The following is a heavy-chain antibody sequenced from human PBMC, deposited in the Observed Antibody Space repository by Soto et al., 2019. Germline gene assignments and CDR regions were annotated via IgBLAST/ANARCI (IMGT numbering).Heavy chain of an antibody. V-gene: IGHV3-23*01. CDR3: AKDSLHSDFWSGSSNGFDP. J-gene: IGHJ5*02. Sequence: EVQLLESGGTLIQPGGSLRLSCAASGFSFPSFALNWVRQAPGKGLVWVAAISGRGGNTYYTDSVRGRFTISRDNSKNTLYLEMDSLRAEDTAFYYCAKDSLHSDFWSGSSNGFDPWGQGTLVTVSS. CDR2: ISGRGGNT. D-gene: IGHD3-3*01. CDR1: GFSFPSFA.